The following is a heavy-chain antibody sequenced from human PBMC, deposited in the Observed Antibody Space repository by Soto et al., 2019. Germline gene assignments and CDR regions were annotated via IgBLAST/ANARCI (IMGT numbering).Heavy chain of an antibody. V-gene: IGHV1-18*01. CDR2: ISAYNGNT. Sequence: ASVKVSCKASGYTFTSYGISWVRQAPGQGLEWMGWISAYNGNTNYAQKLQGRVTISVDTSKNQFSLKLSSVTAADTAVYYCASATYYDILTGYFAFDYWGQGTLVTVSS. CDR1: GYTFTSYG. J-gene: IGHJ4*02. CDR3: ASATYYDILTGYFAFDY. D-gene: IGHD3-9*01.